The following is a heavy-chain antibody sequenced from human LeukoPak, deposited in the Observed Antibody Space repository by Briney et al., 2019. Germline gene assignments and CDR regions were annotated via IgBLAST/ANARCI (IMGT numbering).Heavy chain of an antibody. CDR2: IYHSGST. V-gene: IGHV4-38-2*02. Sequence: SETLSLTCTVSGYSISSGYYWGWIRQPPGKGLEWIGSIYHSGSTYYNPSLKSRVTISVDTSKNQFSLKLSSVTAADTAVYYCARDRGWVYYDSSGPNDAFDIWGQGTMVTVSS. J-gene: IGHJ3*02. CDR3: ARDRGWVYYDSSGPNDAFDI. D-gene: IGHD3-22*01. CDR1: GYSISSGYY.